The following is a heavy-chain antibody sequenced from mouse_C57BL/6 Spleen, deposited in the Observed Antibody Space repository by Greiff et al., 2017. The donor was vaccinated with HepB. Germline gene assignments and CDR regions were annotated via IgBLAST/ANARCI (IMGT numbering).Heavy chain of an antibody. J-gene: IGHJ4*01. CDR2: ISSGGDYI. D-gene: IGHD1-1*01. CDR3: TREITTVVATGAMDY. V-gene: IGHV5-9-1*02. CDR1: GFTFSSYA. Sequence: EVMLVESGEGLVKPGGSLKLSCAASGFTFSSYAMSWVRQTPEKRLEWVAYISSGGDYIYYADTVKGRFTISRDNARNTLYLQMSSLKSEDTAMYYCTREITTVVATGAMDYWGQGTSVTVSS.